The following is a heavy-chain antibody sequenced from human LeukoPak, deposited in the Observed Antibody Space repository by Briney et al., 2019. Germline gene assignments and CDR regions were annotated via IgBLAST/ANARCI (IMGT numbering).Heavy chain of an antibody. CDR1: GLTFSSSW. D-gene: IGHD5-18*01. CDR3: ARDLAYSRLDY. Sequence: GGSLRLSCAVSGLTFSSSWMDWVRQAPGKRLEWVASINPGGNKKYSTDSVKGRFTISRDNAENSLYLQMNSLRVEDTAFYYCARDLAYSRLDYWGQGMLVTVSS. V-gene: IGHV3-7*01. J-gene: IGHJ4*02. CDR2: INPGGNKK.